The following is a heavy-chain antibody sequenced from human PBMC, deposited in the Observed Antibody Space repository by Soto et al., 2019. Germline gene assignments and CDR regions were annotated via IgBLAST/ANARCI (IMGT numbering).Heavy chain of an antibody. CDR3: ARDYGDGEYFQH. J-gene: IGHJ1*01. Sequence: QITLKESGPTLVKPTQTLTLTCTFSGFSLSTSGVGVGWIRQPPGKALGWLALIYWDDDKRYSPSLKSRLTIHKDTSKNHVVLTMTNMDPVDTATYYCARDYGDGEYFQHWGQGTLVTVAS. CDR1: GFSLSTSGVG. D-gene: IGHD4-17*01. V-gene: IGHV2-5*02. CDR2: IYWDDDK.